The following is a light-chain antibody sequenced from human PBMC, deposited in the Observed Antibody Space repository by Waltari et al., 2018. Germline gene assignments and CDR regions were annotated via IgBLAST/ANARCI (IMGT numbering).Light chain of an antibody. CDR1: QSIRST. J-gene: IGKJ4*01. V-gene: IGKV3D-15*01. CDR2: DAS. CDR3: QQYTNWPLT. Sequence: EIVLTQSPATLSVSPGERATLSCWASQSIRSTLAWYQQKPGQAPRLLIYDASTRATGIPVRFGGSGSGTYFTLTISSLQSEDFAVYYCQQYTNWPLTFGGGTKVEI.